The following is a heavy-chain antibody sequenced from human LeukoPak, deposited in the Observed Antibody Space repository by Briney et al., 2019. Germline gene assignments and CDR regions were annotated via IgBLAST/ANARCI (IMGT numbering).Heavy chain of an antibody. CDR3: ARDLGDYYDSSGYKD. CDR2: IYYSGST. V-gene: IGHV4-59*01. J-gene: IGHJ4*02. D-gene: IGHD3-22*01. Sequence: PETLSLTRTVSGGSISRYYWSSIRQTPGKGLGRIGYIYYSGSTNYNPSLKSRVTISVDTSKNQFSLKLSSVTAADTAVYYCARDLGDYYDSSGYKDWGQGTLVTVSS. CDR1: GGSISRYY.